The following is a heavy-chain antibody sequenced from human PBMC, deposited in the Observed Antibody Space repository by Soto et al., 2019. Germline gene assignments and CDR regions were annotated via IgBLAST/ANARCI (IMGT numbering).Heavy chain of an antibody. J-gene: IGHJ4*02. CDR2: IYWDGDE. CDR3: SHRSSTSGVFDY. CDR1: GFSLSTSGVG. D-gene: IGHD2-2*01. V-gene: IGHV2-5*02. Sequence: QITLKESGPPLVKPTQTLTLTCTFSGFSLSTSGVGVGWIRQPPGKALEWLALIYWDGDERYSPSLRTRLTIXNXXSKSQVVLTMTNMDPVDTATYYCSHRSSTSGVFDYWGQGTLVTVSS.